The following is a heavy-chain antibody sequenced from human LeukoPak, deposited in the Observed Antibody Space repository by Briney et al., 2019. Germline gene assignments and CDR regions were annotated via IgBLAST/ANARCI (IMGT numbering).Heavy chain of an antibody. Sequence: GSLRLSCAASGFTVSSNYMSWVRQAPGKGLEWIGSIYHSGSTYYNPSLKSRVTISVDTSKNQFSLKLSSVTAADTAVYYCARYRSYTMVRTYYFDYWCQGTLVTVSS. V-gene: IGHV4-38-2*01. CDR1: GFTVSSNY. D-gene: IGHD3-10*01. J-gene: IGHJ4*02. CDR3: ARYRSYTMVRTYYFDY. CDR2: IYHSGST.